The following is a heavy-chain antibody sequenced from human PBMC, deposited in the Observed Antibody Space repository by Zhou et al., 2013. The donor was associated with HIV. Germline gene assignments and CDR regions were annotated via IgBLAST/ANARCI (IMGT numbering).Heavy chain of an antibody. V-gene: IGHV1-8*01. D-gene: IGHD2-2*01. CDR1: GYTFTSYD. J-gene: IGHJ4*02. CDR3: ARLGPPCSTPTCYYNFDY. CDR2: VQPYSGNT. Sequence: QVQLVQSGTEVRKPGASVKVSCKASGYTFTSYDINWVRQAAGQGLEWIGRVQPYSGNTDYAQRFQGRVTLTRNISTDTAYMELRSLKSDDTAVYYCARLGPPCSTPTCYYNFDYWGQGTLVTVSS.